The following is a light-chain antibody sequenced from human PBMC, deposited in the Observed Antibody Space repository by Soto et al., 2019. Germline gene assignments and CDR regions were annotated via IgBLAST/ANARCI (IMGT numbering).Light chain of an antibody. J-gene: IGKJ5*01. CDR1: QSVSNNY. V-gene: IGKV3-20*01. Sequence: EIVLTQSPGTLSLSPGERATLSCRASQSVSNNYLAWYQQKPGQAPRLLIYGASTRATGIPDRVSGSGSGTHFTLTISRLEPGDFAVYYCQHFGGTTFTFGQGTRLEI. CDR2: GAS. CDR3: QHFGGTTFT.